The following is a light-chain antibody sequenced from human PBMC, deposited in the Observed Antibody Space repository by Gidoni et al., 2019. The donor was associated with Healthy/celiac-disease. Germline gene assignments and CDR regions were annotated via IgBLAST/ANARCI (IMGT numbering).Light chain of an antibody. V-gene: IGKV1-5*03. J-gene: IGKJ1*01. Sequence: DIQMTQSPSTLSASVGDRVTITCRAIQSISSWWAWYQQKPGKAPKHLLYKASSLESGVPSRFSGSGSGTEFTLTISSLQPDDFATYYCQQYNSXXWTFGQXTKVEXK. CDR3: QQYNSXXWT. CDR1: QSISSW. CDR2: KAS.